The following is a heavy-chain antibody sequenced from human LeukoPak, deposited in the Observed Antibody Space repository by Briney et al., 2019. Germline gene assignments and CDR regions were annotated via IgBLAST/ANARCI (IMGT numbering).Heavy chain of an antibody. CDR3: AKDGIRKEDFWSGYSSFDY. J-gene: IGHJ4*02. CDR2: IIPIFGTA. Sequence: GASVKVSCKASGGTFSSYAISWVRQAPGQGLEWMGGIIPIFGTANYAQKFQGRVTITTDESTSTAYMELSSLRSEDTAVYYCAKDGIRKEDFWSGYSSFDYWGQGTLVTVSS. V-gene: IGHV1-69*05. CDR1: GGTFSSYA. D-gene: IGHD3-3*01.